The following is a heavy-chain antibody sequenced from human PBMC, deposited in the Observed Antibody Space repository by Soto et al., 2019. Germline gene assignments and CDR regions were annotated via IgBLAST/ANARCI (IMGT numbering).Heavy chain of an antibody. D-gene: IGHD1-1*01. V-gene: IGHV1-69*13. CDR1: GGSFSSFA. Sequence: SVKVSCKASGGSFSSFAFNWVRQAPGQGLEWMGGIIPIFGPANFAKKFQGRVTITADESTTTAYMELSSLTSEDTAVYYCATGSFTSTGGRIGYHYNAMDVWGQGTTVTVSS. J-gene: IGHJ6*02. CDR2: IIPIFGPA. CDR3: ATGSFTSTGGRIGYHYNAMDV.